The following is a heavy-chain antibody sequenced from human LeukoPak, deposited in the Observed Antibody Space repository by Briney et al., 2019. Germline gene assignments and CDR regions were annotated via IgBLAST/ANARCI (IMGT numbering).Heavy chain of an antibody. Sequence: ASVKVSCKASGYTFTVYYMHWVRQAPGQGGEGMGWINPNSGGTNSAQKFQGRVTMTRDTSISTAYMELSRLRSDDTAVYYCARDPISLAYCGGDCFYWGQGTLVTVSS. CDR2: INPNSGGT. CDR3: ARDPISLAYCGGDCFY. D-gene: IGHD2-21*02. J-gene: IGHJ4*02. V-gene: IGHV1-2*02. CDR1: GYTFTVYY.